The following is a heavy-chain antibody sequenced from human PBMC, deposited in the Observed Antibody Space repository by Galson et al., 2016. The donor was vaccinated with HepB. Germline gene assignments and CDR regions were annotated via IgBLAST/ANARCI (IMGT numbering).Heavy chain of an antibody. Sequence: SETLSLTCAVSGDSISGANWWSWVRQSPEQGLEWIGEIFHTGTTHYNPSFESRVTISMDQSQNQLSLSLNAVTAADTAVYYCARQTSVPKTRGFDMWGPGTMVIVSS. CDR2: IFHTGTT. CDR1: GDSISGANW. J-gene: IGHJ3*02. V-gene: IGHV4-4*02. D-gene: IGHD4-11*01. CDR3: ARQTSVPKTRGFDM.